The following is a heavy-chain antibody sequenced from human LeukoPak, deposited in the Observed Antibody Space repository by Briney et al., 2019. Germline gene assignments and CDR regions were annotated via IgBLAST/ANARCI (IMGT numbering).Heavy chain of an antibody. V-gene: IGHV1-69*01. D-gene: IGHD3-22*01. Sequence: ASVKVSCKASGGTFSSYAISWVRQAPGQGLEWMGGIIPIFGTANYAQKFQGRVTITADESTSTAYMELSSLRSEDTAVYYCATARTYYYDSSGYYSDYWGQGTLVTVSS. CDR3: ATARTYYYDSSGYYSDY. CDR2: IIPIFGTA. CDR1: GGTFSSYA. J-gene: IGHJ4*02.